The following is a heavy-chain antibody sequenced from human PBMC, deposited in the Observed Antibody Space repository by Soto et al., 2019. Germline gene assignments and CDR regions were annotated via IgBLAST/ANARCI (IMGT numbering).Heavy chain of an antibody. CDR2: INLNSGDT. D-gene: IGHD5-12*01. V-gene: IGHV1-2*02. J-gene: IGHJ5*02. CDR3: ARDLGGYDLYGPDT. Sequence: QVQLVQSGAEVKKPGASVKVSCKTSGDTFPDSSMHWVRQAPGQGLEWMGWINLNSGDTNYAQKFRGRVTITRDTSIITVYMELSRLKSDDTAVYYCARDLGGYDLYGPDTWGQGTLVTVSS. CDR1: GDTFPDSS.